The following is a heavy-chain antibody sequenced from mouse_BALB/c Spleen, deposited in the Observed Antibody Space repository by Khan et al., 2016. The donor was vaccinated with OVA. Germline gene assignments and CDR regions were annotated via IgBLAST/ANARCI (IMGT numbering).Heavy chain of an antibody. D-gene: IGHD1-1*01. CDR2: IYLGTGST. V-gene: IGHV1S132*01. CDR1: AYIFTSYW. Sequence: LVESETELVRPGASVKLSCKSSAYIFTSYWYHWVKQRSGQCLEWIARIYLGTGSTKYNEKFTGKDTLTEDKSSSTAYMQLSSLISEESAVYVCAAENYGDRSATMDYWGQGTTVTVSS. CDR3: AAENYGDRSATMDY. J-gene: IGHJ4*01.